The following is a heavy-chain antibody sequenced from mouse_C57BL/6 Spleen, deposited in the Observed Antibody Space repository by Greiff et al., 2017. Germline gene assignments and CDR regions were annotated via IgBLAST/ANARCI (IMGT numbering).Heavy chain of an antibody. CDR3: ARDYYYGVYAMDY. CDR1: GFTFSDYY. D-gene: IGHD1-1*01. Sequence: EVQLVESGGGLVQPGGSLKLSCAASGFTFSDYYMYWVRQTPEKRLEWVAYISNGGGSTYYPDTVKGRFTISRDNAKNTLYLQMSRLKSEDTAMYYCARDYYYGVYAMDYWGQGTSVTVSS. CDR2: ISNGGGST. V-gene: IGHV5-12*01. J-gene: IGHJ4*01.